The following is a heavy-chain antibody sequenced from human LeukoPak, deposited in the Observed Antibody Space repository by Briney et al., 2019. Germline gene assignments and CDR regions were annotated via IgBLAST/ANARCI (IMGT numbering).Heavy chain of an antibody. CDR2: IKRDGSEK. CDR1: GFTFSNYW. Sequence: GGSLRLSCSASGFTFSNYWMSRVRQAPGKGLEWVANIKRDGSEKNYEDSVVGRFTISRDNAENSVYLQMNSLRAEHTAVYYCAKEKFDWGTMYYFDYWGQGTLVTVSS. CDR3: AKEKFDWGTMYYFDY. D-gene: IGHD3-9*01. V-gene: IGHV3-7*03. J-gene: IGHJ4*02.